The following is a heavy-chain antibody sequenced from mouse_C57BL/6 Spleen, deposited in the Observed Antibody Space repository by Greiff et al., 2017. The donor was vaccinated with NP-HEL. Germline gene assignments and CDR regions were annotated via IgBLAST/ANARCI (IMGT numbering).Heavy chain of an antibody. J-gene: IGHJ2*01. CDR3: ATTDHDY. Sequence: EVKLMESGGGLVKPGGSLKLSCAASGFTFSDYGMHWVRQAPEKGLEWVAYISSGSSTIYYADTVKGRFTISRDNAKNTLFLQMTSLRSEDTAMYYCATTDHDYWGQGTTLTVSS. CDR2: ISSGSSTI. CDR1: GFTFSDYG. V-gene: IGHV5-17*01.